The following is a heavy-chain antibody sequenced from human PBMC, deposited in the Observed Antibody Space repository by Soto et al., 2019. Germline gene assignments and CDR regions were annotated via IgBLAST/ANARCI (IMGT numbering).Heavy chain of an antibody. CDR3: ARETPPQQWRGGGDFDY. J-gene: IGHJ4*02. CDR2: ISSSGGTI. V-gene: IGHV3-11*01. Sequence: QVQLVESGGGLVKPGGSLRLSCAASGFTFNDYYMSWIRQAPGKGLEWVSYISSSGGTIYYADSVKGRFTISRDNAQNSLYLQKNSLRAEGTAVYYCARETPPQQWRGGGDFDYWGQGTLVTVSS. CDR1: GFTFNDYY. D-gene: IGHD6-19*01.